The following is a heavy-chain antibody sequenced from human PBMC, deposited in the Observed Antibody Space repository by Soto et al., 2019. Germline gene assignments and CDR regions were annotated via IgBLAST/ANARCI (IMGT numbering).Heavy chain of an antibody. V-gene: IGHV4-34*01. CDR2: INHSGST. Sequence: SETLSLTCAVYGGSFSGYYWSWIRQPPGKGLEWIGEINHSGSTNYNPSLKSRVTISVDTSKNKFSLKLSSVTAADTAVYYCARVGCSGGSCYSFGYYYYYMDVWGKGTTVTVSS. CDR1: GGSFSGYY. D-gene: IGHD2-15*01. CDR3: ARVGCSGGSCYSFGYYYYYMDV. J-gene: IGHJ6*03.